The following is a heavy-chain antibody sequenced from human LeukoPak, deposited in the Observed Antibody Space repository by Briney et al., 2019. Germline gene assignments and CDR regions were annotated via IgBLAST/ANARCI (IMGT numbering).Heavy chain of an antibody. J-gene: IGHJ4*02. CDR2: ISVTGDST. CDR3: ARNYGGNSHFDY. CDR1: GFTFSSHA. V-gene: IGHV3-23*01. Sequence: PGGSLRLSCAASGFTFSSHAMSWVRQAPGKGLEWVSSISVTGDSTYYADSVKGRFTISRDDSRNTLYLQMNSLRAEHTAVYYCARNYGGNSHFDYWGQGTLVTVSS. D-gene: IGHD4-23*01.